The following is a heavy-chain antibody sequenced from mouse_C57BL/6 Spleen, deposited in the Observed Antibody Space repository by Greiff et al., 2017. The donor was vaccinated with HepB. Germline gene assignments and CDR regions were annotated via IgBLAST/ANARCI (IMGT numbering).Heavy chain of an antibody. Sequence: EVMLVESGGDLVKPGGSLKLSCAASGFTFSSYGMSWVRQTPDKRLEWVATISSGGSYTYYPDSVKGRFTISRDNAKNTLYLQMSSLKSEDTAMYYCARETSTTGSRRDWYFDVWGTGTTVTVSS. CDR1: GFTFSSYG. D-gene: IGHD1-1*01. V-gene: IGHV5-6*02. CDR2: ISSGGSYT. J-gene: IGHJ1*03. CDR3: ARETSTTGSRRDWYFDV.